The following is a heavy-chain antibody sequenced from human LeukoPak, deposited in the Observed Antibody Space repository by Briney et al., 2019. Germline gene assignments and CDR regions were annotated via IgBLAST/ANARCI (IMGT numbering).Heavy chain of an antibody. Sequence: PGGSLRLSCVASGFTFSGYSMNWVRQAPGKGLEWVSSISSGSTYIYYADSVQGRFTISRDNAKNSLYLQMNSLRAEDTAVYYCASPYCSGGSCYNAFDTWGQGTMVTVSS. D-gene: IGHD2-15*01. CDR2: ISSGSTYI. V-gene: IGHV3-21*01. CDR3: ASPYCSGGSCYNAFDT. J-gene: IGHJ3*02. CDR1: GFTFSGYS.